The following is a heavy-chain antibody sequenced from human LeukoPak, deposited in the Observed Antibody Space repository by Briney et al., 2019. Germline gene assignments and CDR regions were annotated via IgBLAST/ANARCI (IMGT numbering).Heavy chain of an antibody. CDR3: VKGAYYDFWSGYGPSNWFDP. Sequence: GGSLRLSCAASGFTFSSYAMSWVRQAPGKGLEWVSAISGSGGSTYYADSVKGRFTISRDNSKNTLYLQMNSLRAEDTAVYYCVKGAYYDFWSGYGPSNWFDPWGQGTLVTVSS. CDR1: GFTFSSYA. CDR2: ISGSGGST. J-gene: IGHJ5*02. V-gene: IGHV3-23*01. D-gene: IGHD3-3*01.